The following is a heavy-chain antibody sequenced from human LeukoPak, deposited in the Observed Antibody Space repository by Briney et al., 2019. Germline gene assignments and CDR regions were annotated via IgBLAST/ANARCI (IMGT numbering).Heavy chain of an antibody. CDR3: ARERTIFGVVIIYDAFDI. D-gene: IGHD3-3*01. CDR1: GYTFTSYG. CDR2: ISAYNGNT. V-gene: IGHV1-18*01. Sequence: ASVKVSCKASGYTFTSYGISWVRQAPGQGLEWMGWISAYNGNTNYAQKLQGRVTMTTDTSTSTAYMELRSLRSDDTAVYYCARERTIFGVVIIYDAFDIWGQGTMVTVSS. J-gene: IGHJ3*02.